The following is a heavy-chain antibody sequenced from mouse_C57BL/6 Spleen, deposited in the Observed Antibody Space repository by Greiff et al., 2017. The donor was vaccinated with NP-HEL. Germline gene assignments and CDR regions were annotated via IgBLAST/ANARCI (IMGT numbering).Heavy chain of an antibody. CDR2: IHPSDSDT. V-gene: IGHV1-74*01. J-gene: IGHJ3*01. CDR1: GYTFTSYW. D-gene: IGHD1-1*01. CDR3: ATDGSSYWFAY. Sequence: QVQLKQPGAELVKPGASVKVSCKASGYTFTSYWMHWVKQRPGQGLEWIGRIHPSDSDTNYNQKFKGKATLTVDKSSSTAYMQLSSLTSEDSAVYYCATDGSSYWFAYWGQGTLVTVSA.